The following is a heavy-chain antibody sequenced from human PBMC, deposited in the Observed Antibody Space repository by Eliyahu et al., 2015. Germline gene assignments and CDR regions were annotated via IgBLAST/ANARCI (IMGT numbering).Heavy chain of an antibody. CDR2: ITYTGNTI. CDR1: GFPFSDYY. V-gene: IGHV3-11*01. J-gene: IGHJ4*02. Sequence: CAASGFPFSDYYMNWIRQAPGKGLDWVASITYTGNTIYYADSVEGRFIISRDNAKKSLYLEMNELRAEDTAVYYCARDRRFSGYDGTFDYWGQGTLVTVSS. D-gene: IGHD5-12*01. CDR3: ARDRRFSGYDGTFDY.